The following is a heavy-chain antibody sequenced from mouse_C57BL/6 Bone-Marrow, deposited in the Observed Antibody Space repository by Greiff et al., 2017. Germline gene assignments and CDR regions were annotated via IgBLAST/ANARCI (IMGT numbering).Heavy chain of an antibody. CDR2: ISNGGGST. V-gene: IGHV5-12*01. CDR1: GFTFSDYY. CDR3: ARHCDY. Sequence: EVQLVESGGGLVQPGGSLKLSCAASGFTFSDYYMYWVRQTPEKRLEWVAYISNGGGSTYYPDTVKGRFTISRDNAKNTLYLQMSRLKSEDTAMYYCARHCDYWGQGTTLTVSS. J-gene: IGHJ2*01.